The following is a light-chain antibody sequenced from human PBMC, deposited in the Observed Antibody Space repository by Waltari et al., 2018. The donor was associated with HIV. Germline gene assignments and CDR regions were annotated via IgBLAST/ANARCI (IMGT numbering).Light chain of an antibody. J-gene: IGLJ2*01. CDR3: QAWDSATGV. V-gene: IGLV3-1*01. Sequence: SYELTQPPSVSVSPGQTASITCSGNKLGGKYASWYQQKPGQSPVLVIYQDNKRPSGIPERFSGSNSGNTATLTIIGTQTMDEADYYCQAWDSATGVFGGGTNLTVL. CDR1: KLGGKY. CDR2: QDN.